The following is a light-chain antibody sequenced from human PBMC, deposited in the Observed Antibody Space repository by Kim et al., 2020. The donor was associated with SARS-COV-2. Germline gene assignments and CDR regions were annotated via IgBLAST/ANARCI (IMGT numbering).Light chain of an antibody. V-gene: IGKV1-5*01. Sequence: ASVRDRVTMTCRGSQSLGNWLAWYQQKPGKTPNLLIYDASSLESGVPSRFSGSGSATEFTLTISSLQPDDFATYYCQQYNDYPLTFGGGTKVDIK. J-gene: IGKJ4*01. CDR2: DAS. CDR3: QQYNDYPLT. CDR1: QSLGNW.